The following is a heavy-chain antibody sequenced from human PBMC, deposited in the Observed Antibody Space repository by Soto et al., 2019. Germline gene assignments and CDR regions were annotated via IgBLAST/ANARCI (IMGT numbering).Heavy chain of an antibody. J-gene: IGHJ6*02. CDR1: GFTFRSSA. Sequence: SVEVSCKASGFTFRSSALQWVRQARGQRLEWIGWIVVGSGNTNYAQKFQERVTITRDMSTSTAYMELSSLRSEDTAVYYFAALSIEARYYYYVMDVWGQGTTVTGSS. D-gene: IGHD6-6*01. V-gene: IGHV1-58*01. CDR2: IVVGSGNT. CDR3: AALSIEARYYYYVMDV.